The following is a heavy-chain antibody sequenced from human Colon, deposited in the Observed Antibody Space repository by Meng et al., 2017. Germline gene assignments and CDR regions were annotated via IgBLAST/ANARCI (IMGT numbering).Heavy chain of an antibody. CDR3: ARDEVDMRVFNSYIGRDV. D-gene: IGHD5-12*01. CDR1: GFTFSSYE. J-gene: IGHJ6*02. V-gene: IGHV3-48*03. CDR2: ISGSGSII. Sequence: GESLKISCAASGFTFSSYEMNWVRQAAGKGLEWVSYISGSGSIIYYADSVKGRFTISRDNARNSLYLEMNSLRAEDTAVYYCARDEVDMRVFNSYIGRDVWGPGTTVTVSS.